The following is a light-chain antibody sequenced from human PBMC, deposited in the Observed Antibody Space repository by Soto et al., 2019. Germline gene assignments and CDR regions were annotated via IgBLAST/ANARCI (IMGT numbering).Light chain of an antibody. CDR3: AAWDDSLSGLV. CDR1: SSDVGGYDF. J-gene: IGLJ3*02. V-gene: IGLV2-11*01. CDR2: HVS. Sequence: QSALTQPPSASGSPGQSVTISCTGTSSDVGGYDFVSWYQQHPGKAPKLILYHVSKRPSGVPDRFSGSKSGTSASLAISGLRSEDEADYYCAAWDDSLSGLVFGGGTKLTVL.